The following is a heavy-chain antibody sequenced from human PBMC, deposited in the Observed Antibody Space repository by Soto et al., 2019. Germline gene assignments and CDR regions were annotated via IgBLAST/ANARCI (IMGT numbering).Heavy chain of an antibody. CDR2: PIPIYNTA. D-gene: IGHD2-21*02. J-gene: IGHJ6*02. CDR1: GGTFDNQA. CDR3: ARGRIYLGDDFFAYYDMEV. Sequence: EASVKVSCKASGGTFDNQAISWVGQAPGQGLEWMGGPIPIYNTAKYAQRFQGRVTIREDESTGTAYLEVRSLTSEDTAMYYCARGRIYLGDDFFAYYDMEVWGQGTTVTVSS. V-gene: IGHV1-69*13.